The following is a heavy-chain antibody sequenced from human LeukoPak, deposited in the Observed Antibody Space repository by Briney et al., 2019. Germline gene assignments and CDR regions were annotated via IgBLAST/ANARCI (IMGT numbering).Heavy chain of an antibody. Sequence: EALSLTCALYGGSFSGYYWSWGRQPPGQGLEWIGEMNHSGSTNYNPSLKIRVTISVDTSKNQYSLKLNSVTAADTAVEYCARVLSSCWYLGSNWLDPWGQGSLVTVSS. V-gene: IGHV4-34*01. CDR3: ARVLSSCWYLGSNWLDP. D-gene: IGHD6-19*01. CDR1: GGSFSGYY. J-gene: IGHJ5*02. CDR2: MNHSGST.